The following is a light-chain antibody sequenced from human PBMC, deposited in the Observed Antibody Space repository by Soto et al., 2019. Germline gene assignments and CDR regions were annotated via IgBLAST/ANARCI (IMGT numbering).Light chain of an antibody. V-gene: IGKV1-39*01. CDR1: QSIDRS. J-gene: IGKJ1*01. CDR2: AAS. CDR3: QQSYTTPWT. Sequence: DIQMTPSPSSLSSSVGDRVTITCRSSQSIDRSLNWYQQKTGEAPNLLIYAASGLQTGVPSRFSGGASGTDFTLTISSVQLDDFATFYCQQSYTTPWTFGQGTTVEMK.